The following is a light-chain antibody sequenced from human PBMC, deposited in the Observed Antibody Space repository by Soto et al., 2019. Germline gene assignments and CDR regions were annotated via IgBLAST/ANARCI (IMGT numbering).Light chain of an antibody. CDR2: AAS. CDR1: QSISSC. J-gene: IGKJ4*01. Sequence: EIELTQSPSTLSVSPGEKATLTCRASQSISSCLTWYQQKPGQAPRLLISAASTRATGIPARFSGSGSGTEFTLTISRLEPEDFAVYYCQQYSSSPLTFGGGTKVDIK. V-gene: IGKV3-20*01. CDR3: QQYSSSPLT.